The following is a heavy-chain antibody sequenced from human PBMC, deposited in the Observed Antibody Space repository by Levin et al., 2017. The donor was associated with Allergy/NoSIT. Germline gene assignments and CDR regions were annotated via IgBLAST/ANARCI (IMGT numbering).Heavy chain of an antibody. CDR2: INQDESEK. CDR3: ARIPGIVVAGNWHWYLDL. Sequence: GGSLRLSCAASGLTFRSYWMSWVRQAPGKGLEWVANINQDESEKYYAASVEGRFTVSRDNAKNSLYLQLTSLRVEDTAVYYCARIPGIVVAGNWHWYLDLWGRGTLVTVSS. D-gene: IGHD6-19*01. CDR1: GLTFRSYW. J-gene: IGHJ2*01. V-gene: IGHV3-7*01.